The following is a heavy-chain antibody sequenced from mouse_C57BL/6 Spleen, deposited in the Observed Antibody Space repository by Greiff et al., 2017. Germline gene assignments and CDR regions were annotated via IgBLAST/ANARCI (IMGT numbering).Heavy chain of an antibody. CDR2: IDPETGGT. V-gene: IGHV1-15*01. CDR1: GYTFTDYE. Sequence: VQLVESGAELVRPGASVTLSCKASGYTFTDYEMHWVKQTPVHGLEWIGAIDPETGGTAYNQKFKGKAILTADKSSSTAYMELRSLTSEDSAVYYWTRRAPNYYGSREDFDYWGQGTTLTVSS. CDR3: TRRAPNYYGSREDFDY. J-gene: IGHJ2*01. D-gene: IGHD1-1*01.